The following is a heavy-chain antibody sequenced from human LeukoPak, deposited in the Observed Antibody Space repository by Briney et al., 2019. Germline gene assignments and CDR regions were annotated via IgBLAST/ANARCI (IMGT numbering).Heavy chain of an antibody. J-gene: IGHJ4*02. CDR3: AGTPKVVRGVIISQPFDY. Sequence: SETLSLTCTVSGGSISSSSYYWSWIRQPAGKGLEWIGHIYTSGSTNYNPSLKSRVTMSVDTSKNQFSLKLSSVTAADTAVYYCAGTPKVVRGVIISQPFDYWGQGTLVTVSS. CDR2: IYTSGST. V-gene: IGHV4-61*09. CDR1: GGSISSSSYY. D-gene: IGHD3-10*01.